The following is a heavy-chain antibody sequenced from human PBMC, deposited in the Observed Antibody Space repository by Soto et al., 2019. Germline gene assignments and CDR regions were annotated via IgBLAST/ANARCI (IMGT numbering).Heavy chain of an antibody. Sequence: QVQLVQSGAEEKKPGASVKVSCKASGYTFTGYAMHWVRQAPGQRLEWMGWINAGNGNTKYSQKFQGRATITRDTPASTAYMELSSLRSEDTAVYYCARAVAVPADFDYWGQGTLVTVSS. CDR2: INAGNGNT. D-gene: IGHD6-19*01. CDR1: GYTFTGYA. J-gene: IGHJ4*02. CDR3: ARAVAVPADFDY. V-gene: IGHV1-3*05.